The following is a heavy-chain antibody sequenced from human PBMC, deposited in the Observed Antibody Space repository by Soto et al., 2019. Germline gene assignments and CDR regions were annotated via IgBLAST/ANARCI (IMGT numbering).Heavy chain of an antibody. CDR1: GDTISTGGYS. D-gene: IGHD4-17*01. V-gene: IGHV4-30-2*01. CDR3: ASDTSADYVGYFDP. CDR2: TYHSGNP. Sequence: QLQLQESGSRLVKSSETLSLTCAVSGDTISTGGYSWAWIRQPPGKPLEWIGHTYHSGNPYYNPPLNTPFITSAASSKTQFSLKLSSVTPADTAVYYCASDTSADYVGYFDPWGQGTLVTVSS. J-gene: IGHJ5*02.